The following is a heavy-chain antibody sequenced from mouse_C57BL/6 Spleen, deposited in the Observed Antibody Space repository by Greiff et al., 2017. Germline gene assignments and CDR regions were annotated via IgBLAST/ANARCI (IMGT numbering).Heavy chain of an antibody. CDR1: GYAFSSSW. CDR3: AREGRYYGSSYGLAY. V-gene: IGHV1-82*01. D-gene: IGHD1-1*01. Sequence: QVQLKESGPELVKPGASVQISCKASGYAFSSSWMNRVKPRPGKGLEWIGRIYPGDGDTTYNGKFKGKATLTADHSSSTAYMQRSSLTSEDSAVYVCAREGRYYGSSYGLAYGGQGTLVTVSA. J-gene: IGHJ3*01. CDR2: IYPGDGDT.